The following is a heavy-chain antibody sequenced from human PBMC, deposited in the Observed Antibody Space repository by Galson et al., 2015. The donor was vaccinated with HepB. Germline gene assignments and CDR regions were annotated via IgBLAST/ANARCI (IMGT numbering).Heavy chain of an antibody. Sequence: SLRLSCAASGFTFSSYGMHWVRQAPGKGLEWVAVISYDGSNKYYADSVKGRFTISRDNSKNTLYLQMNSLRAEDTALYYCAKEGRYRWFGELSASDASRLDYWGQGTLVTVSS. D-gene: IGHD3-10*01. CDR1: GFTFSSYG. J-gene: IGHJ4*02. CDR2: ISYDGSNK. V-gene: IGHV3-30*18. CDR3: AKEGRYRWFGELSASDASRLDY.